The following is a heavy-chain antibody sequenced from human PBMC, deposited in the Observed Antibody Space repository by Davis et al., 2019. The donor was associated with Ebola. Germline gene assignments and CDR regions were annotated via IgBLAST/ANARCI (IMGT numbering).Heavy chain of an antibody. Sequence: SVKVSCKASGYTFTSYGISWVRQAPGQGLEWMGGIIPIFGTANYAQKFQGRVTITADESTSTAYMELSSLRSEDTAVYYCARGLRLRLTLSDYWGQGTLVTVSS. V-gene: IGHV1-69*13. CDR2: IIPIFGTA. D-gene: IGHD3-3*01. J-gene: IGHJ4*02. CDR3: ARGLRLRLTLSDY. CDR1: GYTFTSYG.